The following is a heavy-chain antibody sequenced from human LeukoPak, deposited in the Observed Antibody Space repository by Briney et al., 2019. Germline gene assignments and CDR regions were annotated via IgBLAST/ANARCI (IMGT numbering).Heavy chain of an antibody. V-gene: IGHV4-61*02. D-gene: IGHD5-24*01. CDR3: ASVEIYYYYMDV. CDR2: IYTSGST. Sequence: SETLSLTCTVSGGSISSGSYYWSWIRQPAWKGLEWIGRIYTSGSTNYNPSLKSRVTISVDTSKNQFSLKLSSVTAADTAVYYCASVEIYYYYMDVWGKGTTVTISS. J-gene: IGHJ6*03. CDR1: GGSISSGSYY.